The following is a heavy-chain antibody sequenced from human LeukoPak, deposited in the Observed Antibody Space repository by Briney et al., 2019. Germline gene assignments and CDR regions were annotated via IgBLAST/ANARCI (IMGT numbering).Heavy chain of an antibody. J-gene: IGHJ4*02. V-gene: IGHV4-34*01. CDR2: INHSGST. Sequence: NPSETLSLTCAVYGGSFSGYYWSWIRQPPGKGLEWIGEINHSGSTNYNPSLKSRVTISVDTSKNQFSLKLSSVTAADTAVYYCARGREDLYDYVSPDYWGQGTLVTVSS. CDR1: GGSFSGYY. D-gene: IGHD3-16*01. CDR3: ARGREDLYDYVSPDY.